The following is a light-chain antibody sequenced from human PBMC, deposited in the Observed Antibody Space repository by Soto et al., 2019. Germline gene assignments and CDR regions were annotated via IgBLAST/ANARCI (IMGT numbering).Light chain of an antibody. V-gene: IGLV1-44*01. J-gene: IGLJ2*01. Sequence: QSVLTQPPSASGTPGQRVPISCSGSSSNIGSSSVNWYQQLPGTAPKLLIYSNNQRPSGVPARFSGSKSGTSASLAISGLQSEDEADYYCATWDDSLNGVVFGGGTKLTVL. CDR1: SSNIGSSS. CDR2: SNN. CDR3: ATWDDSLNGVV.